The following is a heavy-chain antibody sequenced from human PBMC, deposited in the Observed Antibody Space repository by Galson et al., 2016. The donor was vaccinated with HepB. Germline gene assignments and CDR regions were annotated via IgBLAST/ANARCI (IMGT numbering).Heavy chain of an antibody. J-gene: IGHJ4*02. Sequence: SVKVSRKASGYTLSSHGISWVRQAPGQGLEWLGWIRAYSSDTDYAQKFQGRFTISTDKSKNTLYMELVSLTAEDTAVYYCAREGATEGDDKYFPFWGQGTLVIVSS. V-gene: IGHV1-18*01. CDR2: IRAYSSDT. CDR1: GYTLSSHG. CDR3: AREGATEGDDKYFPF. D-gene: IGHD2/OR15-2a*01.